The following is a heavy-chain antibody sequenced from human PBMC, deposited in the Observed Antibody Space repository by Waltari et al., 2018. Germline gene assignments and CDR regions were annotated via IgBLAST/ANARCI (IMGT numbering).Heavy chain of an antibody. V-gene: IGHV3-7*01. J-gene: IGHJ4*02. D-gene: IGHD4-17*01. CDR3: ARDGPYGDLDY. CDR2: IKQDGSEK. CDR1: GCTFSSYW. Sequence: EVQLVESGGGLVQPGGSLRLSCAAYGCTFSSYWWSWVRQASGTGLGWVANIKQDGSEKYYVDSVKGRFTISRDNAKNSLYLQMNSLRAEDTAVYYCARDGPYGDLDYWGQGTLVTVSS.